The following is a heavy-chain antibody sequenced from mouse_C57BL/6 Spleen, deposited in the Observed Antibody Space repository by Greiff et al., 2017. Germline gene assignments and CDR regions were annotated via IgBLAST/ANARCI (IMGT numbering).Heavy chain of an antibody. CDR1: GYTFTSYW. D-gene: IGHD1-1*01. V-gene: IGHV1-74*01. CDR3: ASSITTPYYFDY. CDR2: IHPSDSDT. Sequence: QVQLQQPGAELVKPGASVKVSCKASGYTFTSYWMHWVKQRPGQGLEWIGRIHPSDSDTNYNQKFKGKATLTVDKSSSTAYMQRSSLTSEDSAVYYCASSITTPYYFDYWGQGTTLTVSS. J-gene: IGHJ2*01.